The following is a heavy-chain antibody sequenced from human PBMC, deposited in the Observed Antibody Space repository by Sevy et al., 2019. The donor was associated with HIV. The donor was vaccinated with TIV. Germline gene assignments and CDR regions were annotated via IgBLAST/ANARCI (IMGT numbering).Heavy chain of an antibody. CDR1: GFTFSSYA. Sequence: GGSLRLSCAASGFTFSSYAMSWVRQAPGKGLEWVSAISGSGGSTYYADSVKGRFTISRDNSKNTLYLQMNSLRAEDTAVYYCAEDHPGGIVVVITSSFDYWGQGTLVTVSS. CDR2: ISGSGGST. D-gene: IGHD3-22*01. V-gene: IGHV3-23*01. CDR3: AEDHPGGIVVVITSSFDY. J-gene: IGHJ4*02.